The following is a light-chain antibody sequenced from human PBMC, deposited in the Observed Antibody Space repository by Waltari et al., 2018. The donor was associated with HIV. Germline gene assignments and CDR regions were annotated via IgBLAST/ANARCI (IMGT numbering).Light chain of an antibody. J-gene: IGLJ3*02. CDR1: TSNVGSCNL. CDR2: EVT. CDR3: CSYTGTNPFLV. V-gene: IGLV2-23*02. Sequence: QSALTQPASVSGSPGHSVTISCPGTTSNVGSCNLAPRYKHHPGIAPKVSIYEVTQRPAGVSSRFSGSKSGNTASLTISGLQAEDEANYYCCSYTGTNPFLVFGGGTKLTVL.